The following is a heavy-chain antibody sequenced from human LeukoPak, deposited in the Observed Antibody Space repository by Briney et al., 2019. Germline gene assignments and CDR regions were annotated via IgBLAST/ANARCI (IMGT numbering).Heavy chain of an antibody. CDR1: GFTVSSNY. J-gene: IGHJ4*02. V-gene: IGHV3-30*14. CDR2: TAYDGSNE. Sequence: PGGSLRLSCAASGFTVSSNYMSWVRQAPGKGLEWVAVTAYDGSNEYYADSVKGRFTISRDNSKNTLYLQMNGLRAEDTAVYYCARVLLYYYDSSGYQDYWGQGTLVTVSS. D-gene: IGHD3-22*01. CDR3: ARVLLYYYDSSGYQDY.